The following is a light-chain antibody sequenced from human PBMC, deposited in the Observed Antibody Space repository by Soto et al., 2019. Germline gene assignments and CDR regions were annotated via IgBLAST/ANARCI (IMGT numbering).Light chain of an antibody. CDR2: KAS. CDR1: QSISVW. CDR3: QQFNSYSWT. V-gene: IGKV1-5*03. Sequence: DIQMTQSPSTLSASVGDRVTITCRASQSISVWLAWYQQKAGKAPNLLIYKASRLESGVPSRFSGSGSETEFTLTISSLQADDFATYYCQQFNSYSWTFGQGNKVDIK. J-gene: IGKJ1*01.